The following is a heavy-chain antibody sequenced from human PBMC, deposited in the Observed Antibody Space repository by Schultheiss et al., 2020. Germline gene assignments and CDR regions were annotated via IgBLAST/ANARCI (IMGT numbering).Heavy chain of an antibody. CDR2: IYYSGST. CDR1: SGSINSYY. CDR3: ARGGGVVVAATHYYGMDV. V-gene: IGHV4-59*01. Sequence: SQTLSLTCTVSSGSINSYYWSWIRQPPGKGLEWIGYIYYSGSTNYNPSLKSRVTISVDTSKNQFSLKLSSVTAADTAVYYCARGGGVVVAATHYYGMDVWGQGTTVTVSS. J-gene: IGHJ6*02. D-gene: IGHD2-15*01.